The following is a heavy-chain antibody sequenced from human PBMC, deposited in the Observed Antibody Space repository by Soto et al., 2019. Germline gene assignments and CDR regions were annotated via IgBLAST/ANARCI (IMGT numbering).Heavy chain of an antibody. V-gene: IGHV1-18*01. Sequence: QVQLVQSGAEVKKPGASVKVSCKASGYTFTSYGISWVRQAPGQGLEWMGWISAYNGNTNYAQKLQGRVTMTTDTSTSTGYMELRSLRSDDTAVYYCARDSRGKHLLPHWFDPWGQGTLVTVSS. CDR3: ARDSRGKHLLPHWFDP. D-gene: IGHD3-16*01. J-gene: IGHJ5*02. CDR1: GYTFTSYG. CDR2: ISAYNGNT.